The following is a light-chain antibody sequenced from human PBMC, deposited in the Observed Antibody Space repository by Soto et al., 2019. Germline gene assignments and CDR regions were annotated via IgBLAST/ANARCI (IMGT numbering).Light chain of an antibody. J-gene: IGKJ1*01. CDR1: QTIRSNY. CDR2: GAS. CDR3: QQYGSSPCT. Sequence: ETVLTQSPGTLSLSPGERATLSCRASQTIRSNYLAWYRQTPGQDPRLLIYGASNMATGIADRFSGSGSGTDFTLIISRLEPEDFARYYCQQYGSSPCTFGHGTKVESK. V-gene: IGKV3-20*01.